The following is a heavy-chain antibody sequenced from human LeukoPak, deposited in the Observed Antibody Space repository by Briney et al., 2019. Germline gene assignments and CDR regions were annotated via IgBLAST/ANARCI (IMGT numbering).Heavy chain of an antibody. D-gene: IGHD6-13*01. V-gene: IGHV3-21*01. CDR3: ARGGSSWYYFDY. CDR2: ISTSSSYI. Sequence: GGSLRLSCATSGFTFSSYAMSRVRQAPGRGLEWVSFISTSSSYIYYADSVKGRFTVSRDNAKNSLYLQMNSLSPEDTAVYYCARGGSSWYYFDYWGQGTLVTVSS. CDR1: GFTFSSYA. J-gene: IGHJ4*02.